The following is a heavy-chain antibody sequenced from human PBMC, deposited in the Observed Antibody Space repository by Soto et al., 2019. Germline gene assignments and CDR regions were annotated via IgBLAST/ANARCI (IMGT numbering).Heavy chain of an antibody. CDR3: ARTTTVAGTPEFDY. CDR1: GFTFSSFS. J-gene: IGHJ4*02. D-gene: IGHD6-19*01. CDR2: ISYDGSTK. V-gene: IGHV3-30-3*01. Sequence: PGGSLRLSCAASGFTFSSFSLHWVRQTPGKGLEWLALISYDGSTKYNADSVKGRFTISRDNSKNTMYLQLNSLRPEDTAVYYCARTTTVAGTPEFDYWGQGTLVTVS.